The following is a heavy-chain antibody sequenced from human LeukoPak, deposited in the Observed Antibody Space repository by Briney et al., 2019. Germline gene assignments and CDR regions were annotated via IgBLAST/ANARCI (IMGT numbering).Heavy chain of an antibody. D-gene: IGHD6-13*01. CDR3: ARASGYSSSWNRYYYYGMDV. CDR2: IGSSGSTI. Sequence: GGSLRLSCAASGFTFSDYYMSWIRQAPGKGLEWVSYIGSSGSTIYYADSVKGRFTISRDNAKNSLYLQMNSLRAEDTAVYYCARASGYSSSWNRYYYYGMDVWGQGTTVTVSS. CDR1: GFTFSDYY. J-gene: IGHJ6*02. V-gene: IGHV3-11*01.